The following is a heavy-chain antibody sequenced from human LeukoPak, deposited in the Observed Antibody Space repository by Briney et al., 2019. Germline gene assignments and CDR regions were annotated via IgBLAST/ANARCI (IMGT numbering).Heavy chain of an antibody. Sequence: KPGGSLRLSCAASGFTFSNVWMSWVRQAPGKGLEWVGRFKSKTDGGSTEYAAPVRGRFTISRDDSKSTLYLQMNSLKTEDTAVYYCTTDGYLDYFDYWGQGTLVTVSS. CDR1: GFTFSNVW. V-gene: IGHV3-15*01. D-gene: IGHD2-15*01. CDR2: FKSKTDGGST. CDR3: TTDGYLDYFDY. J-gene: IGHJ4*02.